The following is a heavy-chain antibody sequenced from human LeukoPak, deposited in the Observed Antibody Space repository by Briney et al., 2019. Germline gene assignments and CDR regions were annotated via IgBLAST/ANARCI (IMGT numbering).Heavy chain of an antibody. J-gene: IGHJ4*02. D-gene: IGHD3-3*01. V-gene: IGHV4-61*02. Sequence: PSETLSLTCTVSGGSISSGSYYWSWIRQPAGKGLEWIGRIYTSGSTNYNPSLKSRVTISVDTSKNQFSLKLSSVTAADTAVYYCARADFWSGYYNFDYWGQGTLVTVSS. CDR1: GGSISSGSYY. CDR3: ARADFWSGYYNFDY. CDR2: IYTSGST.